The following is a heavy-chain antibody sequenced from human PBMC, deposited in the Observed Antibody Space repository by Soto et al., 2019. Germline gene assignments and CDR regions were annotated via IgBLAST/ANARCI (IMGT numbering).Heavy chain of an antibody. CDR3: ASYCSGGSCYYRDAFDI. J-gene: IGHJ3*02. D-gene: IGHD2-15*01. CDR2: IYYSGST. V-gene: IGHV4-30-4*01. CDR1: GGSISSGDYY. Sequence: SETLSLTCTVSGGSISSGDYYWSWIRQPPGKGLEWIGYIYYSGSTYYNPSLKSRVTISVDMSKNQFSLKLSSVTAADTAVYYCASYCSGGSCYYRDAFDIWGQGTMVTVSS.